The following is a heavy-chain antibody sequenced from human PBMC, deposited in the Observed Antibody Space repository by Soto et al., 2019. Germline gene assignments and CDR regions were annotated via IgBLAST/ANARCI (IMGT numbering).Heavy chain of an antibody. D-gene: IGHD5-18*01. V-gene: IGHV1-69*01. CDR2: IIPIFGTA. Sequence: QVQLVQSGAEVKKPGSSVKVSCKASGGTFSSYAISWVRQAPGQGLEWMGGIIPIFGTANYAQKFQGRVTITADESTSTANMELSSLRSKDTAVYYCAIPRGIQLWRGFDYWGQGTLVTVSS. CDR3: AIPRGIQLWRGFDY. CDR1: GGTFSSYA. J-gene: IGHJ4*02.